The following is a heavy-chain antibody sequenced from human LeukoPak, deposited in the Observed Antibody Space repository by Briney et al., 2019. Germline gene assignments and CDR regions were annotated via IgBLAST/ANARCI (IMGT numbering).Heavy chain of an antibody. CDR3: ARDPTSSWETAFDI. CDR2: ISSSYSYV. CDR1: GLTFSSYT. D-gene: IGHD1-26*01. J-gene: IGHJ3*02. V-gene: IGHV3-21*01. Sequence: TPGGSLRLSCAASGLTFSSYTMNWVRQAPGKGLEWVSSISSSYSYVYYADSVKGRFTISRDDAKNSLYLQMNSLRAEDTAVYYCARDPTSSWETAFDIWGQGTMVIVSS.